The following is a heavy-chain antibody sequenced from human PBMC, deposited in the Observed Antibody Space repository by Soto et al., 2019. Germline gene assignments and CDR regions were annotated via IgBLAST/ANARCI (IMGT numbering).Heavy chain of an antibody. D-gene: IGHD3-16*01. CDR1: GGSISSGGYS. CDR2: IYHSGST. Sequence: ASETLSLTCAVSGGSISSGGYSWSWIRQPPGKGLEWIGDIYHSGSTYYNPSLKSRVTISVDTSKNQFSLKLSSVTAADTAVYYCARAPYYDYVWAELVAFDIWGQGTMVTVSS. V-gene: IGHV4-30-2*03. CDR3: ARAPYYDYVWAELVAFDI. J-gene: IGHJ3*02.